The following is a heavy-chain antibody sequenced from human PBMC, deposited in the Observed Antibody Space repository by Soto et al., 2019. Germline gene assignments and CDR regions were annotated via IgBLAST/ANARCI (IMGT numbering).Heavy chain of an antibody. CDR1: VLTFDDYA. D-gene: IGHD1-1*01. CDR2: ISCDGGST. V-gene: IGHV3-43D*04. CDR3: AKGQTTRDYYYGMDV. Sequence: GSLRLSCAASVLTFDDYAMHWVRQAPGKGLEWVSLISCDGGSTYYADSVKGRFTISRDNSKNSLYLQMNSLRAEDTALYYCAKGQTTRDYYYGMDVWGQGTTVSVSS. J-gene: IGHJ6*02.